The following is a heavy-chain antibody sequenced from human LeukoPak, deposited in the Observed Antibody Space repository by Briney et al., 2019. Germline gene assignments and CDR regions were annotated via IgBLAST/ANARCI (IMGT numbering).Heavy chain of an antibody. CDR3: ARVAVVPAAYFDY. V-gene: IGHV3-74*01. Sequence: GGSLRPSCAASGFTFSSYWMHWVRQAPGKGLVWVSRINSDGSSTIYADSVKGRFTISRDNAKNTLYLQMNSLRAEDTAVYYCARVAVVPAAYFDYWGQGTLVTVSS. CDR1: GFTFSSYW. D-gene: IGHD2-2*01. J-gene: IGHJ4*02. CDR2: INSDGSST.